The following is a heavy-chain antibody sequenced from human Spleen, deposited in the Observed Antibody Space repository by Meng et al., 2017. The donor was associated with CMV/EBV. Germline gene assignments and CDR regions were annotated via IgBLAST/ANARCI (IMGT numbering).Heavy chain of an antibody. CDR2: VFYSGST. D-gene: IGHD6-19*01. CDR1: GGSFSGSY. CDR3: ARVPLTQYSSGCFDY. J-gene: IGHJ4*02. Sequence: GSLRLSCAVYGGSFSGSYWNWIRQPPGKGLEWIGIVFYSGSTYYNPSLKSRVTISVDTSKNQFSLKLSSVTAADTAVYYCARVPLTQYSSGCFDYWGQGTLVTVSS. V-gene: IGHV4-34*12.